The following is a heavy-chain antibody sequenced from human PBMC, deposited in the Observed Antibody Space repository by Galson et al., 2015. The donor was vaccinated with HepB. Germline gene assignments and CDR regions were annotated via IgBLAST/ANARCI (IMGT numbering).Heavy chain of an antibody. J-gene: IGHJ6*02. Sequence: SLRLSCAASGFTFSSYAMHRVRQAPGKGLEWVEVISYDGGNKYYADSVKGRFTISRDNSKNTLYLQMNSLRAEDPAVYYCAKDRERSSAWYYGLDVWGQGTTVTVSS. D-gene: IGHD6-19*01. CDR1: GFTFSSYA. CDR3: AKDRERSSAWYYGLDV. CDR2: ISYDGGNK. V-gene: IGHV3-30*18.